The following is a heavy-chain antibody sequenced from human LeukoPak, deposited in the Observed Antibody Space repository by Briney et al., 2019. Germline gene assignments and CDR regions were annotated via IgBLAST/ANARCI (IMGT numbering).Heavy chain of an antibody. CDR1: GGSFSGYY. CDR2: INHSGST. J-gene: IGHJ3*02. V-gene: IGHV4-34*01. CDR3: AGDSSGYYYHAFDI. D-gene: IGHD3-22*01. Sequence: SETLSLTCAVYGGSFSGYYWSWIRQPPGKGLEWIGEINHSGSTNYNPSLKSRVTISVDTSKNQFSLELSSVTAADTAVYYCAGDSSGYYYHAFDIWGQGTMVTVSS.